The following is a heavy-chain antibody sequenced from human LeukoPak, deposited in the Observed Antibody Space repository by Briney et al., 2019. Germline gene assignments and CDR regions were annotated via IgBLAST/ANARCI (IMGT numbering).Heavy chain of an antibody. CDR2: IIPIFGTA. CDR1: GYTFTSYD. J-gene: IGHJ4*02. D-gene: IGHD2-15*01. Sequence: SVKVSCKAYGYTFTSYDINWVRQAPGQGLEWMGGIIPIFGTANYAQKFQGRVTITADESTSTAYMELSSLRSEDTAVYYCASCSGGSCYSGYWGQGTLVTVSS. V-gene: IGHV1-69*13. CDR3: ASCSGGSCYSGY.